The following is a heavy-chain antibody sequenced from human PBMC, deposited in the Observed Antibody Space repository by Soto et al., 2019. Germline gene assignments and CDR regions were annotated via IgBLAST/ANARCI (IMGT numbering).Heavy chain of an antibody. CDR1: GDSIPSGSYF. V-gene: IGHV4-39*01. D-gene: IGHD1-1*01. J-gene: IGHJ5*02. CDR2: IYSTGTTT. Sequence: SEPRSLTCTVSGDSIPSGSYFCVWVRQPPREGLEWIGSIYSTGTTTYYSQSLKSRVTISLDTSKNQFSLKLTSGPATDTAINFGARGTPRTGNCFDRWGQGTLVTAAS. CDR3: ARGTPRTGNCFDR.